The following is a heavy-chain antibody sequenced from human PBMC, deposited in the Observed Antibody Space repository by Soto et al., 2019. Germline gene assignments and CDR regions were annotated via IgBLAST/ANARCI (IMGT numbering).Heavy chain of an antibody. CDR3: ARGVPGDRIDQ. CDR1: GGSVSSGSYY. CDR2: IYYSGSA. D-gene: IGHD2-21*02. J-gene: IGHJ4*02. Sequence: QVQLQESGPGLVKPSETLSLTCTVSGGSVSSGSYYWSWIRQSPGKGLEWIGYIYYSGSARYNPSXQXXVTISVDTSKSQFSLKVTSVTAADTAVYYCARGVPGDRIDQWGQGTLVTVSS. V-gene: IGHV4-61*01.